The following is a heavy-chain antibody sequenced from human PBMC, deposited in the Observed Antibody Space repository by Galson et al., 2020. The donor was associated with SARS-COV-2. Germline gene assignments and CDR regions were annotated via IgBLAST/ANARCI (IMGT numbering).Heavy chain of an antibody. CDR1: EFTFSSYW. V-gene: IGHV3-74*01. J-gene: IGHJ4*02. Sequence: GESLKISCAGSEFTFSSYWMHWVRQTAGKGLVWVAQISSDGGITTYADSARGRFTISRDNAKNTLYLQMNSLRVEDTAVYYCARAEWGSRYSVEFWGQGTLVTVSS. CDR2: ISSDGGIT. CDR3: ARAEWGSRYSVEF. D-gene: IGHD3-3*01.